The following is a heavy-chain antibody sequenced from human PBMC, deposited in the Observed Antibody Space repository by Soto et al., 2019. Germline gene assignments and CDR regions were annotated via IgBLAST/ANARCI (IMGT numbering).Heavy chain of an antibody. J-gene: IGHJ6*04. V-gene: IGHV4-39*01. CDR1: DGSIGSRSDY. CDR2: IYYSGST. Sequence: SLTLSHTCTVADGSIGSRSDYRGWKRKPPGKGLEWIGSIYYSGSTYYNPSLKSRVTISVDTSENQFSLKLSSVTAADTAVYYCARQFGGRIVLSGTIGQAICYYDLDVWGKPITVTVSA. D-gene: IGHD3-10*01. CDR3: ARQFGGRIVLSGTIGQAICYYDLDV.